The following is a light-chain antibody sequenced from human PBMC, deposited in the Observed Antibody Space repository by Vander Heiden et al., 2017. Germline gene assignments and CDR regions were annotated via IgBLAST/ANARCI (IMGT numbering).Light chain of an antibody. CDR1: CSDGGNYNL. CDR3: CSRSAGSTTLV. CDR2: EVT. Sequence: QSALPQPASVSGSPGQSLTISRTGACSDGGNYNLVSWYQQHPDKAPKLMIYEVTERPSGVSNRFSGSKSGNTASLTISGLQAEDEADYYGCSRSAGSTTLVFGGGTKLTVL. J-gene: IGLJ2*01. V-gene: IGLV2-23*02.